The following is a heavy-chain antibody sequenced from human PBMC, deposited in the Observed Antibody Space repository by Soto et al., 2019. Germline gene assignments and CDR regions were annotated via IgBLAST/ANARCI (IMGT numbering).Heavy chain of an antibody. J-gene: IGHJ4*02. Sequence: SETLSLTCAVSGDSISRSVWWTWVRQPPGKGLEWIGEVFHNGDTNYNPSLKSRVTMSVDKSTNDFSLKVTSVTAADTAIYYCARKAWVRFDYWGQGTLVTVSS. V-gene: IGHV4-4*02. CDR2: VFHNGDT. CDR1: GDSISRSVW. D-gene: IGHD7-27*01. CDR3: ARKAWVRFDY.